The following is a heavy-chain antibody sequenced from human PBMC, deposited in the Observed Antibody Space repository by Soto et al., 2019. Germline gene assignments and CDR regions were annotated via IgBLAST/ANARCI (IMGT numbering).Heavy chain of an antibody. Sequence: LRLSCTASGFTFGDYAMSWVRQAPGKGLEWVGFIRSKAYGGTTEYAASVKGRFTISRDDSKSIAYLQMNSLKTEDTAVYYCTRYFEATAMVPDYWGQGTLVTVSS. CDR2: IRSKAYGGTT. CDR1: GFTFGDYA. J-gene: IGHJ4*02. D-gene: IGHD5-18*01. CDR3: TRYFEATAMVPDY. V-gene: IGHV3-49*04.